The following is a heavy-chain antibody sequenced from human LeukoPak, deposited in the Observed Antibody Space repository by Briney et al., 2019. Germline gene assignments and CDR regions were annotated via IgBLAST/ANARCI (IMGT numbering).Heavy chain of an antibody. D-gene: IGHD6-13*01. CDR3: ARETGQQLVSGDWFDP. CDR2: IYYSGST. V-gene: IGHV4-59*01. Sequence: PSETLSLTCTVSGGSISSYYWSWIRQPPGKGLEWIGYIYYSGSTNYNPSLKSRVTISVDTSKNQFSLKLSSATAADTAVYYCARETGQQLVSGDWFDPWGQGTLVTVSS. CDR1: GGSISSYY. J-gene: IGHJ5*02.